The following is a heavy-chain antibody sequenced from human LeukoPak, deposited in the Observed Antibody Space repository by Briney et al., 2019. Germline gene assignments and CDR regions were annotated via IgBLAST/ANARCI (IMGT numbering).Heavy chain of an antibody. Sequence: GGSLRLSCAASGFTFSDYSMNWVRQAPGEGLEWVSYISASGFTIYYADSVKGRFTISRDNAENSLYLQMNSLRAEDTAVYYCAREARVPRGWYFDLWGRGTLVTVSS. CDR2: ISASGFTI. J-gene: IGHJ2*01. V-gene: IGHV3-48*04. CDR1: GFTFSDYS. D-gene: IGHD3-10*01. CDR3: AREARVPRGWYFDL.